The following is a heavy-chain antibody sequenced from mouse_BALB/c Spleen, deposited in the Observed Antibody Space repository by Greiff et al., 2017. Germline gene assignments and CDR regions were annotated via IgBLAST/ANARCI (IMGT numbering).Heavy chain of an antibody. V-gene: IGHV3-2*02. J-gene: IGHJ4*01. CDR2: ISYSGST. D-gene: IGHD1-1*01. Sequence: EVKLMESGPGLVKPSQSLSLTCTVTGYSITSDYAWNWIRQFPGNKLEWMGYISYSGSTSYNPSLKSRISITRDTSKNQFFLQLNSVTTEDTATYYCARWDYYGSSYYAMDYWGQGTSVTVSS. CDR1: GYSITSDYA. CDR3: ARWDYYGSSYYAMDY.